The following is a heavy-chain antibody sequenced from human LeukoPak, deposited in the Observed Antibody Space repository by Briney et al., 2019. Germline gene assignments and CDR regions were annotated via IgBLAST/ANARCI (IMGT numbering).Heavy chain of an antibody. CDR2: ISAYNGNT. CDR3: ARLYCSGGSCYSSAFDI. Sequence: GASVKVSCKASGYTFTSYGISWVRQAPGQGLVWMGWISAYNGNTNYAQKLQGRVTMTTDTSTSTAYMELRSLRSDDTAVYYCARLYCSGGSCYSSAFDIWGQGTMVTVSS. D-gene: IGHD2-15*01. V-gene: IGHV1-18*01. J-gene: IGHJ3*02. CDR1: GYTFTSYG.